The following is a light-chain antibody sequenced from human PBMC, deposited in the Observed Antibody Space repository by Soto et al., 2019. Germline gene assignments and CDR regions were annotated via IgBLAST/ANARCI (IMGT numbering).Light chain of an antibody. J-gene: IGLJ2*01. CDR1: SSDVGGYNY. CDR2: EVS. Sequence: QSVLTQPPSASGSPGQSVTISCTGTSSDVGGYNYVSWYQQHPGRAPKLMIYEVSKRPSGVPDRFSGSKSGNTASLTVSGLQPEDEADYYCSSYAGSRNLGVFGVGTKVTGL. V-gene: IGLV2-8*01. CDR3: SSYAGSRNLGV.